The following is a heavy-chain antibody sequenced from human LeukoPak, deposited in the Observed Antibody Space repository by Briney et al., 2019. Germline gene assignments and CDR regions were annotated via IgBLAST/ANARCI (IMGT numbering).Heavy chain of an antibody. Sequence: GSLRLSCVASGFTFSSYAMSWVRQAPGKGLEWIGYIYYTGSTDYNPSLKSRVAISVDTSKNQFSLKLSSVTAADTAVYYCARGSKAAPGTFDYWGQGTLVTVSS. V-gene: IGHV4-59*01. J-gene: IGHJ4*02. CDR2: IYYTGST. CDR3: ARGSKAAPGTFDY. D-gene: IGHD6-13*01. CDR1: GFTFSSYA.